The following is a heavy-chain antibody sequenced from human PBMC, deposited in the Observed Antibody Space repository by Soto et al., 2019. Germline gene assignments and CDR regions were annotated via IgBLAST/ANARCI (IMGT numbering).Heavy chain of an antibody. J-gene: IGHJ4*02. CDR3: AREQGYDILTGYYLSPRYDY. CDR2: INAGNGNT. D-gene: IGHD3-9*01. Sequence: ASVKVSCKASGYTFTSYTMHWVRQAPGQRLEWMGWINAGNGNTKYSQKFQGRVTITTDTSTSTAYMELRSLRSDDTAVYYCAREQGYDILTGYYLSPRYDYWGQGTLVTVSS. CDR1: GYTFTSYT. V-gene: IGHV1-3*01.